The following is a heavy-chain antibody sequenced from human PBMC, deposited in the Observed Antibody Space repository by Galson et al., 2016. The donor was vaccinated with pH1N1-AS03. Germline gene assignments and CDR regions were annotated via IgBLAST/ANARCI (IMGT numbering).Heavy chain of an antibody. D-gene: IGHD6-19*01. CDR3: ARTVVAGWGYYFDH. J-gene: IGHJ4*02. V-gene: IGHV4-59*01. CDR2: VYYRGST. Sequence: TLSLTCTASGDSIINYYWSWIRQSPGKALEWIGYVYYRGSTNYNPSLKSRVTISVDTSKNQFSLNLGSVTAADTAVYYCARTVVAGWGYYFDHWGQGTLVTVSS. CDR1: GDSIINYY.